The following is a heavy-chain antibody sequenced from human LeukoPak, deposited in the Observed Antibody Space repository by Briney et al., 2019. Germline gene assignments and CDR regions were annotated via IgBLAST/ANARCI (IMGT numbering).Heavy chain of an antibody. J-gene: IGHJ5*02. CDR1: GFTFSSYR. D-gene: IGHD6-19*01. CDR2: ISSSSSYI. V-gene: IGHV3-21*04. CDR3: ARHAAVEGSSGWSPLWWFDP. Sequence: GGSLRLSCAASGFTFSSYRMNWARQAPGKGLEWVSSISSSSSYIYYADSVKGRFTISRDNAKNSVFLQMNSLRAEDTAVYYCARHAAVEGSSGWSPLWWFDPWGQGTLVTVSS.